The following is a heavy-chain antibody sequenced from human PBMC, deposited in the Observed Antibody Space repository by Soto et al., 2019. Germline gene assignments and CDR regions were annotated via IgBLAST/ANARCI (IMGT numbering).Heavy chain of an antibody. Sequence: SETLSLTCTVSGGSVSSTSSYWGWIRQPPGKGLAWIGHMSSGGAAYYNPSLKSRVTISVDTSMNQFSLNLSSVTAEDTAVYYCAREVRYYDFWNGLDPYNAMDVWGQGTTVTVSS. D-gene: IGHD3-3*01. CDR2: MSSGGAA. CDR1: GGSVSSTSSY. J-gene: IGHJ6*02. V-gene: IGHV4-39*02. CDR3: AREVRYYDFWNGLDPYNAMDV.